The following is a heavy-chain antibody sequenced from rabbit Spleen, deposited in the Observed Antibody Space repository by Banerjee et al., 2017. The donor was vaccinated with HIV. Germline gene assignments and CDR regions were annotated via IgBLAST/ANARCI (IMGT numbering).Heavy chain of an antibody. Sequence: QLKESGGGLVQPGGSLKLSCKASGFTLSSYYMNWVRQAPGKGLEWIGYIDPVFGITYYASWVNGRFSISRENAQNTVLLQMTSLTAADTATYFCARDLDGVIGWNFGWWGPGTLVTVS. D-gene: IGHD1-1*01. CDR1: GFTLSSYY. V-gene: IGHV1S7*01. CDR3: ARDLDGVIGWNFGW. CDR2: IDPVFGIT. J-gene: IGHJ4*01.